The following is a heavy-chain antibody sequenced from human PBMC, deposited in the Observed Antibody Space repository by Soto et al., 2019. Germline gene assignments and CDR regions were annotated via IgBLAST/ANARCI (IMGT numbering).Heavy chain of an antibody. V-gene: IGHV1-24*01. Sequence: ASVKVSCKVSGYTLTELSMHWVRQAPGKGLEWMGGFDPEDGETIYAQKFQGRVTMTEDTSTDTAYMELSSLRSEDTAVYYCATARSNYYGMDVWGQGTTVTVSS. CDR2: FDPEDGET. J-gene: IGHJ6*02. CDR3: ATARSNYYGMDV. CDR1: GYTLTELS.